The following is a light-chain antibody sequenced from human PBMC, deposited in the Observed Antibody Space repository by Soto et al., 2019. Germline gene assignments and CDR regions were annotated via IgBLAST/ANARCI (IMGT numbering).Light chain of an antibody. CDR1: QSVSSN. CDR3: QQYNNWST. V-gene: IGKV3-15*01. J-gene: IGKJ2*01. Sequence: EIVMTQSPATLSVSPGERATLSCRASQSVSSNLAWYQQKPGQAPRLLIYGASTRATGIPARFSGSGSGTEFTLTIRSLQSEDFAVYYCQQYNNWSTFGQGTKLEIK. CDR2: GAS.